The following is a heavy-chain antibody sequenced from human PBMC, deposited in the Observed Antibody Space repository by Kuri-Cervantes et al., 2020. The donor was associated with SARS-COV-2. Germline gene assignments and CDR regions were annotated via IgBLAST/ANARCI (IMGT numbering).Heavy chain of an antibody. V-gene: IGHV4-59*08. Sequence: SETLSLTCSVSGDSISYYYWSWIRQPPGKGLEWIGYIYYSGSTNYNPSLKSRVTISVDTSKNQFSLKLSSVTAADTAVYYCAILDFWSGFAWGQGTLVTVSS. D-gene: IGHD3-3*01. CDR2: IYYSGST. CDR1: GDSISYYY. J-gene: IGHJ5*02. CDR3: AILDFWSGFA.